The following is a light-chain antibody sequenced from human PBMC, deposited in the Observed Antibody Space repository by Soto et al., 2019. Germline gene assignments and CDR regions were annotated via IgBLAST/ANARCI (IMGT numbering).Light chain of an antibody. J-gene: IGLJ1*01. Sequence: QSVLTQPPSASGTPGQRVTISCSGSSSNIGINAVNWYQQLPGTAPKLVIYTNDQRPSGVPDRFSGSRSGTSASLAISGLQSEDEADYYCATWDDSVFVFGTGTKLTVL. CDR3: ATWDDSVFV. CDR2: TND. CDR1: SSNIGINA. V-gene: IGLV1-44*01.